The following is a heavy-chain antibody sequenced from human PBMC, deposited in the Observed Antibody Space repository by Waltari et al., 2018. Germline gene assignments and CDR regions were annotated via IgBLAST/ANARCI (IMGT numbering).Heavy chain of an antibody. CDR3: ARETYGGNSRPFDY. J-gene: IGHJ4*02. V-gene: IGHV4-59*01. Sequence: QVQLHESGPGLVKPSETLSLTCSVSGGSISSYFWHWIRQPPGKGLAWIGYIYYNGATNNNPSLKSRLTISVDTAENQFSLRLVSVTTADTAVYYCARETYGGNSRPFDYWGQGTLATVSS. D-gene: IGHD2-21*01. CDR1: GGSISSYF. CDR2: IYYNGAT.